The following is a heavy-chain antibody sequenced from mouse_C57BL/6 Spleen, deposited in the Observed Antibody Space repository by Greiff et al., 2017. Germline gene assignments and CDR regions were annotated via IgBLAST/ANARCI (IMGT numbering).Heavy chain of an antibody. V-gene: IGHV3-6*01. J-gene: IGHJ2*01. CDR1: GYSITSGYY. CDR3: AREGDDYDWGDY. CDR2: ISYDGSN. Sequence: ESGPGLVKPSQSLSLTCSVTGYSITSGYYWNWIRQFPGNKLEWMGYISYDGSNNYNPSLKNRISITRDKSKNQFFLKLNSVTTEDTATYYCAREGDDYDWGDYWGQGTTLTVSS. D-gene: IGHD2-4*01.